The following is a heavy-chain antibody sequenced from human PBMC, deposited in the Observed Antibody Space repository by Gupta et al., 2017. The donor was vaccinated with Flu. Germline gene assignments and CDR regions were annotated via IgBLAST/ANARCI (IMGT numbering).Heavy chain of an antibody. J-gene: IGHJ6*02. Sequence: QVQLAQSGAAVKKLGAPVQVCCKASGYTFTGSSMHWVRQAPREGPGGMGGINHNGGGTNNDQKCQGWVTITRDRSSSTAYMELSRLGSDDTAVYYCARDSGGGRRKSSWYYYYYGMDVWGQGTTVTVSS. CDR3: ARDSGGGRRKSSWYYYYYGMDV. CDR2: INHNGGGT. CDR1: GYTFTGSS. V-gene: IGHV1-2*04. D-gene: IGHD6-13*01.